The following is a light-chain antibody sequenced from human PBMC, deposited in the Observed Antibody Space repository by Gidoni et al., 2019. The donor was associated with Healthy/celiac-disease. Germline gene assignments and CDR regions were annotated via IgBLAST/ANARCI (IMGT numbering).Light chain of an antibody. Sequence: DIQMTHSPSTLSASVGDSITITCRPSQSISSWLAWYQQKPGKAPKLLIYKASSIESGVPSRFSGSGSGTEFTLTISSLQPDDFATYYCQQNNSYSFGQGTKLEIK. CDR3: QQNNSYS. V-gene: IGKV1-5*03. CDR2: KAS. CDR1: QSISSW. J-gene: IGKJ2*01.